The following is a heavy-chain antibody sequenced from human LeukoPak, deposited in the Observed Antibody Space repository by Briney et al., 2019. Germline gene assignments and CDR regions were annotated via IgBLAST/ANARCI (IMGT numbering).Heavy chain of an antibody. CDR3: ARTPRVYGSGIKGFDY. D-gene: IGHD3-10*01. CDR1: GGSISSGDYY. J-gene: IGHJ4*02. Sequence: PSETLSLTCTVSGGSISSGDYYWSWIRQPPGKGLEWIGYIYYSGSTYYNPSLKSRVTISVDTSNNQFSLNLSSVTAADTAVYYCARTPRVYGSGIKGFDYWGQGTLVTVSS. CDR2: IYYSGST. V-gene: IGHV4-30-4*08.